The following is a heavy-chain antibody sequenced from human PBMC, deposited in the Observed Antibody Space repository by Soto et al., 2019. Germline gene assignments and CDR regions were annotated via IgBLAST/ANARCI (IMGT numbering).Heavy chain of an antibody. CDR3: TREVTYGGGSFSLGL. V-gene: IGHV1-2*06. Sequence: ASVKVSCKTSGYFFTSHYIHWVRLAPGRGLEWMGRINPNNGDTNSPQKFQGRVTMTSDTSISTAYMEMSGLRSDDTALYYCTREVTYGGGSFSLGLWGQGTLVTV. CDR2: INPNNGDT. D-gene: IGHD3-10*01. J-gene: IGHJ4*02. CDR1: GYFFTSHY.